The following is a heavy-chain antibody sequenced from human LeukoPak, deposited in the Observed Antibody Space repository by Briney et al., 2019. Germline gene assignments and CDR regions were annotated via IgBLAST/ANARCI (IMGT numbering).Heavy chain of an antibody. Sequence: PGGSPRLSCAASGFTFSSYAMHWVRQAPGKGLEWVAVISYDGSIEYYADSVKGRFTISRDTSKNTLYLQMNSLRAEDTAVYYCARDPNIVAAGYDYWGQGTLVTVSS. D-gene: IGHD6-13*01. CDR3: ARDPNIVAAGYDY. CDR1: GFTFSSYA. V-gene: IGHV3-30-3*01. CDR2: ISYDGSIE. J-gene: IGHJ4*02.